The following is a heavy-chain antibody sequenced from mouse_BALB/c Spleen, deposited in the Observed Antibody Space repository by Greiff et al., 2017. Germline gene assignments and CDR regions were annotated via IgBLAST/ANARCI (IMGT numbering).Heavy chain of an antibody. CDR2: ISSGGSYT. CDR3: ARGANWDEFAY. CDR1: GFTFSSYG. V-gene: IGHV5-6*01. J-gene: IGHJ3*01. Sequence: EVKLVESGGDLVKPGGSLKLSCAASGFTFSSYGMSWVRQTPDKRLEWVATISSGGSYTYYPDSVKGRFTISRDNAKNTLYLQMSSLKSEDTAMYYCARGANWDEFAYWGQGTLVTVSA. D-gene: IGHD4-1*01.